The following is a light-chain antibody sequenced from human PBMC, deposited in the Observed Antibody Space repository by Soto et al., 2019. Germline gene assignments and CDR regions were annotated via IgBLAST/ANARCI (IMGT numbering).Light chain of an antibody. Sequence: QSVRTQPPSASGSPGQSVAISWTETASDIGGYNFVSWYQQHPGKAPKLMIYEVNKRPSGVPDRFSGSKSGNTASLTVSGLQAEDEADYYCSSHGGTSPYVFGTGTKLTVL. V-gene: IGLV2-8*01. CDR1: ASDIGGYNF. CDR2: EVN. J-gene: IGLJ1*01. CDR3: SSHGGTSPYV.